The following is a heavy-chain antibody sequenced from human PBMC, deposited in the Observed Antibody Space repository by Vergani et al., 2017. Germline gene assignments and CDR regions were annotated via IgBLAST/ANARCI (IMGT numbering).Heavy chain of an antibody. CDR3: ACAYSSSWYPC. D-gene: IGHD6-13*01. V-gene: IGHV4-59*01. Sequence: QVQLQESGPGLVKPSETLSLTCTVSGGSISSYYWSWIRQPPGKGLEWIGYIYYSGRTNYNPSRKSRVTISLATSKNQFSLKLSAVTAAVAAVYYCACAYSSSWYPCWGEGSLVTV. J-gene: IGHJ4*02. CDR1: GGSISSYY. CDR2: IYYSGRT.